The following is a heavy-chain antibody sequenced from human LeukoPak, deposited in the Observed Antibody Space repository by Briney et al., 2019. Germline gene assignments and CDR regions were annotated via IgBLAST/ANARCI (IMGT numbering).Heavy chain of an antibody. V-gene: IGHV3-74*01. J-gene: IGHJ4*02. D-gene: IGHD2-2*01. CDR3: VSFYETY. CDR2: INSDGSIT. Sequence: GGSLRLSCAASGFTFTTYWMHWVRQAPGKGLVWVSHINSDGSITSYADSVKGRFTISKDNAKNTVYLQMNNLRAKDTAVYYCVSFYETYWGRGTLVTVSS. CDR1: GFTFTTYW.